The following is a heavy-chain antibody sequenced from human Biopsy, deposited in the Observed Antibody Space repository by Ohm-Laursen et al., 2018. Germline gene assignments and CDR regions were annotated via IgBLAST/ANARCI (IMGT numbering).Heavy chain of an antibody. CDR1: GYTFVNYY. J-gene: IGHJ6*02. CDR3: ERDRGISTLEPPRPFGMDV. V-gene: IGHV1-46*01. D-gene: IGHD1-14*01. CDR2: FNPGGGTA. Sequence: ASVKVSCKASGYTFVNYYMHWVRQAPGQGLEWMGIFNPGGGTANYAQNFQRRVVMTRNMSTNTAYMELSSLTSDDTAVYYCERDRGISTLEPPRPFGMDVWGQGTTVTVSS.